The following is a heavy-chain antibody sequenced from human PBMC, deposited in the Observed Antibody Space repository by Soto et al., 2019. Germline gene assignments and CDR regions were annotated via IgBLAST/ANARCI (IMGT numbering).Heavy chain of an antibody. CDR3: ARDDRREYYYDSSGYYYYYYGMDV. CDR2: ISAYNGNT. Sequence: QVQLVQSGAEVKKPGASVKVSCKASGYTFTSYSISWVRRAPGQGLEWMGWISAYNGNTNYAQKLQGRVTMTTDTSTSTAYMELRSLRSDDTAVYYCARDDRREYYYDSSGYYYYYYGMDVWGQGTTVTVSS. V-gene: IGHV1-18*01. J-gene: IGHJ6*02. CDR1: GYTFTSYS. D-gene: IGHD3-22*01.